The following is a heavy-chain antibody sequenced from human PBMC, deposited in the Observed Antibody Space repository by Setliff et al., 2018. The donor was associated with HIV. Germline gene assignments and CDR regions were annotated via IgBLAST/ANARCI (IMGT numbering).Heavy chain of an antibody. V-gene: IGHV4-31*03. CDR2: MSYSGST. CDR1: GASFSSGGYY. J-gene: IGHJ6*03. CDR3: AGATYTLQLLTWSPDSSLYYYYMDV. D-gene: IGHD3-10*01. Sequence: SETLSLTCNVSGASFSSGGYYWSWIRQHPGKGLEWIGYMSYSGSTFYKSSLRSRVTMSIDTSKNQFSLMLSPVTAADTAVYYCAGATYTLQLLTWSPDSSLYYYYMDVWGKGTRVTVSS.